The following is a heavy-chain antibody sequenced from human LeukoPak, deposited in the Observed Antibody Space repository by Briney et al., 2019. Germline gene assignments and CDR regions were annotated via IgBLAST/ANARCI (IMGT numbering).Heavy chain of an antibody. D-gene: IGHD3-16*01. J-gene: IGHJ6*03. Sequence: ASETLSLTCTVSGGSISSYYWSWIRQPAGKGLEWIGRIYTSASTNYNPSLKSRVTMSVDTSKNQFSLKLSSVTAADTAVYYCARDSYTSGVSHYYYYMDVWGKGTTVTISS. CDR2: IYTSAST. CDR1: GGSISSYY. V-gene: IGHV4-4*07. CDR3: ARDSYTSGVSHYYYYMDV.